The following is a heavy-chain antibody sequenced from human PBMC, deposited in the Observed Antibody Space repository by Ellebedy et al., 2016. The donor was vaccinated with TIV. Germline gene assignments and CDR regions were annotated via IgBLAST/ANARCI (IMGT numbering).Heavy chain of an antibody. D-gene: IGHD5-18*01. CDR1: GYTLTELS. CDR2: FDPEDGET. CDR3: ARGEIQLWDYYMDV. J-gene: IGHJ6*03. Sequence: ASVKVSCKVSGYTLTELSMHWVRQAPGKGLEWMGGFDPEDGETIYAQKFQGRVTMTEDTSTDTAYMELSRLRSDDTAVYYCARGEIQLWDYYMDVWGKGTTVTVSS. V-gene: IGHV1-24*01.